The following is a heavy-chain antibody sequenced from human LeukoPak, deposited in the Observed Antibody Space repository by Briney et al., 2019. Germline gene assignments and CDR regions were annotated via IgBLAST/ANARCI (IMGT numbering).Heavy chain of an antibody. J-gene: IGHJ4*02. Sequence: GGSLRLSCAASGFTFSSYEMNWVRQAPGKGLEWVSYISSSESIIYYADSVKGRFTISRDNAKNSLYLQMNSLRAEDTAVYYCARDPGVYSYGSKDDYWGQGTLVTVSS. CDR1: GFTFSSYE. CDR2: ISSSESII. D-gene: IGHD5-18*01. CDR3: ARDPGVYSYGSKDDY. V-gene: IGHV3-48*03.